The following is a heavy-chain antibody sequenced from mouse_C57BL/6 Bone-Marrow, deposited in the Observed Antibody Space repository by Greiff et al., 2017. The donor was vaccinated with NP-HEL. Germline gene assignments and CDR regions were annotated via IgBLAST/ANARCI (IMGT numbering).Heavy chain of an antibody. V-gene: IGHV1-19*01. Sequence: VQLQQSGPVLVKPGASVKMSCKASGYTFTDYYMNWVKQSHGKSLEWIGVINPYNGGTSYNQKFKGKATLTVDKSSSTAYMELNSLTSEDSAVYYCARDGSRLDYWGQGTTLTVSS. D-gene: IGHD1-1*01. J-gene: IGHJ2*01. CDR3: ARDGSRLDY. CDR2: INPYNGGT. CDR1: GYTFTDYY.